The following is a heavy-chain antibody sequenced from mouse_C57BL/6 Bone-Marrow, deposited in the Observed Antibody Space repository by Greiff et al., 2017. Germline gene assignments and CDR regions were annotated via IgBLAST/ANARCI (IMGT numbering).Heavy chain of an antibody. V-gene: IGHV1-39*01. CDR2: IYPSYGTT. D-gene: IGHD1-1*01. Sequence: EVQLQQSGAELVKPGASVKISCKASGYTFTDYNMNWVKQRTGQSLEWIGVIYPSYGTTNYNEKFKGKATLTADKSSSTAYLPLNSLTSEDSAVYDCAGRECSGSSHGDFDVWGTGTTVTVSS. CDR3: AGRECSGSSHGDFDV. CDR1: GYTFTDYN. J-gene: IGHJ1*03.